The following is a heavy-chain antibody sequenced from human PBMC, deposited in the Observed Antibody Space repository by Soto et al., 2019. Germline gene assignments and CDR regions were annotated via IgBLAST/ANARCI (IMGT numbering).Heavy chain of an antibody. CDR3: AREARQHYYDTSGYYDL. Sequence: ASVKVSCKTSGYIFTDHLIHWVRQSPGQGLQWVGWVHPDSGGTNYAQKFQGRVTMRRDTSISTAYMELSRLKADDTAVYYCAREARQHYYDTSGYYDLWGHGTLVTVSS. CDR1: GYIFTDHL. CDR2: VHPDSGGT. J-gene: IGHJ4*01. D-gene: IGHD3-22*01. V-gene: IGHV1-2*02.